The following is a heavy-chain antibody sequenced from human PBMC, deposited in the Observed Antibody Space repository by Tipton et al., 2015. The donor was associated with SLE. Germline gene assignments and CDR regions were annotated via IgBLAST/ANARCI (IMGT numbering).Heavy chain of an antibody. CDR3: ARVGYLGSGKTWDMDV. V-gene: IGHV4-39*07. D-gene: IGHD3-10*01. CDR1: GGSISSSSYF. J-gene: IGHJ6*03. CDR2: IYYSGST. Sequence: TLSLTCTVSGGSISSSSYFWGWIRQPPGKGLEWIGSIYYSGSTYYKSSLKSRVTISVDTSKNQFSLKLSSVTAADTAVYYCARVGYLGSGKTWDMDVWGKGITVTVSS.